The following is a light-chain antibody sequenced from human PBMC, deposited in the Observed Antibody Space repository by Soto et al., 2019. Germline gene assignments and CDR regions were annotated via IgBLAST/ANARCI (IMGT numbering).Light chain of an antibody. V-gene: IGLV2-14*01. J-gene: IGLJ3*02. CDR3: SSYTSSTTWV. CDR2: EVN. CDR1: SSDVGGYNY. Sequence: QSALTQPASVSGSLGQSITISCTGTSSDVGGYNYVSWYQHHPGKAPKLMIYEVNNRPSGVSNHFSGSKSGNTASLTISGLQAEDEADYYCSSYTSSTTWVFGGGTKLTVL.